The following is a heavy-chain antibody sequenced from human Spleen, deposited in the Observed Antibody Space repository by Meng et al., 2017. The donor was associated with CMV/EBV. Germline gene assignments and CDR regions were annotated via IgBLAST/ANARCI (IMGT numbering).Heavy chain of an antibody. Sequence: TFSNAWMSWDRQATGKGLEWVGRIKSKTDGGTTDYAAPVKGRFTISRDDSKNTLYLQMNSLKTEDTAVYYCTTDLVVPAAIGYNWFDPWGQGTLVTVSS. V-gene: IGHV3-15*01. CDR3: TTDLVVPAAIGYNWFDP. J-gene: IGHJ5*02. CDR1: TFSNAW. D-gene: IGHD2-2*02. CDR2: IKSKTDGGTT.